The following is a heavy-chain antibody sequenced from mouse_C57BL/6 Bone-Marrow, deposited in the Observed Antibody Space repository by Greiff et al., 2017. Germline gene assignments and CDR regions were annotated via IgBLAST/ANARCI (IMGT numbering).Heavy chain of an antibody. D-gene: IGHD1-1*01. CDR1: GYSITSGYY. J-gene: IGHJ2*01. Sequence: EVQLQQSGPGLVKPSQSLSLTCSVTGYSITSGYYWNWIRQFPGNKLEWMGYISYDGSTNYNPSLKNRISITRDTSKNQFFLKLNSVTTEDTATYYCASSYYGSSYDYFDYWGQGTTLTVSS. CDR2: ISYDGST. V-gene: IGHV3-6*01. CDR3: ASSYYGSSYDYFDY.